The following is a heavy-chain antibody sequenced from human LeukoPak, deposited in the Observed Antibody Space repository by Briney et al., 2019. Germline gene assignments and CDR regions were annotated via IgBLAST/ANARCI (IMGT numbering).Heavy chain of an antibody. CDR3: ARDAYGTGYYGDLDY. V-gene: IGHV3-21*04. CDR2: ISSSSSYI. CDR1: GFTFSSYS. J-gene: IGHJ4*02. Sequence: GGSLRLSCAASGFTFSSYSMNWVRQAPGKGLEWVSSISSSSSYIYYADSVKGRFTISRDNAKNSLYLQMNSLRAEDTAVYYCARDAYGTGYYGDLDYWGQGTLVTVSS. D-gene: IGHD4-17*01.